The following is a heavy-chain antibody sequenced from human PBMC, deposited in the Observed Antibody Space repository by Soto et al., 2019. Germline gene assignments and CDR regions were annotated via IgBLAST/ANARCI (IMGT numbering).Heavy chain of an antibody. D-gene: IGHD4-17*01. Sequence: GGSLRLSCAASGFTFSSYWMHWVRQAPGKGLVWVSRINSDGSSTSYADSVKGRFTISRDNAKNTLYLQMNSLRAEDTAVYYCARVTVDYGDYVFLRRAQDSYYYYMDVWGKGTTVTVSS. J-gene: IGHJ6*03. V-gene: IGHV3-74*01. CDR2: INSDGSST. CDR3: ARVTVDYGDYVFLRRAQDSYYYYMDV. CDR1: GFTFSSYW.